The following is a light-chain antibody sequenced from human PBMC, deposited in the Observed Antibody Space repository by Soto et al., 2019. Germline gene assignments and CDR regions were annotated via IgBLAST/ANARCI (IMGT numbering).Light chain of an antibody. CDR2: EVS. J-gene: IGLJ1*01. CDR1: NSDVGDYNY. V-gene: IGLV2-14*01. Sequence: QSVLTQPASVSGSPGQSITISCTGTNSDVGDYNYVSWYQQHPGKAPKLIIYEVSNRPPGISDRFSASKSGNTASLTISGLQAEDEADYYCSSYTSSSTYVFGTGTKVTVL. CDR3: SSYTSSSTYV.